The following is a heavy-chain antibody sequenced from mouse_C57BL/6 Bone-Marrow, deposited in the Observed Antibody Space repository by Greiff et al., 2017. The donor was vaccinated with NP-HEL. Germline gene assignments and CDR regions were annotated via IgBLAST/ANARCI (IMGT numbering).Heavy chain of an antibody. J-gene: IGHJ4*01. V-gene: IGHV1-42*01. CDR2: INPSTGGT. CDR1: GYSFTGYY. CDR3: ARMHYYGSSYAMDY. Sequence: EVQLPQSGPELVKPGASVKISCKASGYSFTGYYMNWVKQSPEKSLEWIGEINPSTGGTTSNQKFKATATLTVDKSSSTAYMQLKILTSEDSAVYYCARMHYYGSSYAMDYWGQGTSVTVSS. D-gene: IGHD1-1*01.